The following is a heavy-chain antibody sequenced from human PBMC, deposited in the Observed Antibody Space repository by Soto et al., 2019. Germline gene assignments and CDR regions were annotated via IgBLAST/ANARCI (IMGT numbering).Heavy chain of an antibody. D-gene: IGHD2-15*01. Sequence: QVQLVESGGGVVQPGRSLRLSCAASGFTFSTYGMHWVRQAPGKGLEWVAVISYDGSNKYYADSVKGRSTISRDNSKNTLFLQMNGLRAEDTAVYYCAKELGGYCTGGSCYYLDYWAREPWSPSPQ. CDR3: AKELGGYCTGGSCYYLDY. CDR1: GFTFSTYG. J-gene: IGHJ4*02. CDR2: ISYDGSNK. V-gene: IGHV3-30*18.